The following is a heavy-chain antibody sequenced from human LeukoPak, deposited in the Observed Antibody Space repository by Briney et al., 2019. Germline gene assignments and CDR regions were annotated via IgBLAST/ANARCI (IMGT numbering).Heavy chain of an antibody. V-gene: IGHV4-59*08. Sequence: PSETLSLTCTVSGGSISSYYWGWIRQPPGKGLEWIGYIYYSGSTNYNPSLKSRVTISVDTSKNQFSLKLSSVTAADTAVYYCARLGSSGYSGIDYWGQGTLVTVSS. J-gene: IGHJ4*02. CDR3: ARLGSSGYSGIDY. CDR1: GGSISSYY. CDR2: IYYSGST. D-gene: IGHD3-22*01.